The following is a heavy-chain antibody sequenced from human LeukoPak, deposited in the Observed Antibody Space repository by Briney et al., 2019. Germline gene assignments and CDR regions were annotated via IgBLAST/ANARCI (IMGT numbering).Heavy chain of an antibody. J-gene: IGHJ4*02. V-gene: IGHV4-59*01. CDR2: IYYSGST. CDR1: GGSISSYY. Sequence: PSETLSLTCTVSGGSISSYYWSWIRQPPGKGLEWIGYIYYSGSTNYNPSLKSRVTISVDTSKNQFSLKLSSVTAADTAVYYCARVHCSSTSCYPHRYFDYWCQGTLVTVSS. D-gene: IGHD2-2*01. CDR3: ARVHCSSTSCYPHRYFDY.